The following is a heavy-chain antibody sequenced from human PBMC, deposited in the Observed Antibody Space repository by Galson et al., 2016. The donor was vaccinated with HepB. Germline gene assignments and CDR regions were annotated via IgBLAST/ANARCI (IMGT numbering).Heavy chain of an antibody. CDR1: GGSISNYY. Sequence: ETLSLTCTVSGGSISNYYWSWIRQPPGKGLEWITYIYYSGSTNQNPSLKSRVTISVDTSKNQFSLQLRSVTAADTAVYYCARDRGSAAGFDYWGQGTLVTVSS. J-gene: IGHJ4*02. CDR3: ARDRGSAAGFDY. D-gene: IGHD6-13*01. V-gene: IGHV4-59*01. CDR2: IYYSGST.